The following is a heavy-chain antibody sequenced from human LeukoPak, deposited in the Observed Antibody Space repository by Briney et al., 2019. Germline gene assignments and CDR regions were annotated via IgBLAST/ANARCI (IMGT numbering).Heavy chain of an antibody. CDR2: ITTTSTSK. CDR3: VRDAAYSAFNM. V-gene: IGHV3-48*02. Sequence: GGSLRLSCAASGFSFNTYSMNWVRQAPGKGLQWVSSITTTSTSKYYADSVKGRFTISRDNAKNSLYLQMDSLRDEDTAVYYCVRDAAYSAFNMWGQGTMVTVSS. J-gene: IGHJ3*02. CDR1: GFSFNTYS. D-gene: IGHD4-11*01.